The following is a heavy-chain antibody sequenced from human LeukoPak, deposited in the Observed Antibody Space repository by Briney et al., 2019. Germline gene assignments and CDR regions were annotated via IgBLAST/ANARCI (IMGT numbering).Heavy chain of an antibody. CDR2: INTYNGNT. V-gene: IGHV1-18*01. CDR3: ARDRMDTGTYFDY. CDR1: GYTFTTYG. J-gene: IGHJ4*02. Sequence: GASVKVSCRSSGYTFTTYGITWVRQAPGQGLEWMGWINTYNGNTNYTQKLQGRVTMTTDTSTSTAYMELRSLRSDDTAMYYCARDRMDTGTYFDYWGQGTLVTVSS. D-gene: IGHD5-18*01.